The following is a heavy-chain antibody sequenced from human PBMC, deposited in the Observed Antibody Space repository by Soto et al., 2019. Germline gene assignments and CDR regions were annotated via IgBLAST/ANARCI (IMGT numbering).Heavy chain of an antibody. CDR2: IYWDDDK. J-gene: IGHJ6*02. CDR3: IHSRCGGDCLRSYSSHYYYGLDV. D-gene: IGHD2-21*02. CDR1: GFSLNTGGLG. V-gene: IGHV2-5*02. Sequence: QITLKESXXTLVKPTQTLTLTCSVSGFSLNTGGLGVGWIRQPPGKALEWLALIYWDDDKRYSPSLRNRLSSSKATSNNRGVLTMTNMDPVDTATYYCIHSRCGGDCLRSYSSHYYYGLDVWGQGTTVTVSS.